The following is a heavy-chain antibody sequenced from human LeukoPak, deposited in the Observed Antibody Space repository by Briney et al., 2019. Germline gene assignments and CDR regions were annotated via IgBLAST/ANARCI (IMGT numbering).Heavy chain of an antibody. CDR2: ISSSGSTI. V-gene: IGHV3-11*04. J-gene: IGHJ3*02. Sequence: PGGSLRLSCAASGFTFSDYYMSWIRQAPGKGLEWVSYISSSGSTIYYADSVKSRFTISRDNAKNSLYLQMNSLRAEDTAVYYCARDQATMIVVVPRWDGAFDIWGQGTMVTVSS. CDR3: ARDQATMIVVVPRWDGAFDI. D-gene: IGHD3-22*01. CDR1: GFTFSDYY.